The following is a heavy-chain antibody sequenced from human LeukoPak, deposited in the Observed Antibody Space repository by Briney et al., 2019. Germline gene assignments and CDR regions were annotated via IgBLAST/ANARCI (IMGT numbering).Heavy chain of an antibody. CDR3: ARETQQRQLSNPFEI. J-gene: IGHJ3*02. V-gene: IGHV3-30-3*01. Sequence: GGSLRLSCAASGFTFSSYTMHWVRQAPGKGLEWVAVISYDGSGKFYADSVKGRFTISRDNSKNTLYLQMNSLRADDTALYYCARETQQRQLSNPFEIWGQGTMVTVSS. CDR1: GFTFSSYT. CDR2: ISYDGSGK. D-gene: IGHD6-13*01.